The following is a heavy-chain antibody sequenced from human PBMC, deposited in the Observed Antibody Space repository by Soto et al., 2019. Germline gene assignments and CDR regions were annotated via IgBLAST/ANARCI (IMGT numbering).Heavy chain of an antibody. CDR2: ISGSGGST. D-gene: IGHD3-10*01. CDR1: EFTFSSYA. Sequence: GGSLRLSCAASEFTFSSYAMSWVRQAPGKGLEWVSTISGSGGSTYYADSVKGRFTISRDNSKNTLYLQMNSLRAEDTAIYYCARASGESYPGSRVFDSWGQGTRVTVSS. CDR3: ARASGESYPGSRVFDS. J-gene: IGHJ4*02. V-gene: IGHV3-23*01.